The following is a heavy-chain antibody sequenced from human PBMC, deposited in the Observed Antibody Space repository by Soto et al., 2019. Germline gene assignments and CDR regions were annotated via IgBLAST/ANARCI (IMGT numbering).Heavy chain of an antibody. Sequence: ASVKVSCKASGYTLTSYYMKLLRHRPGQGLEWLGIINPSGGYTTYAQRFLGRVTMTSDTSTSTVHMELGSLTSEDTAVYYCARGGGIVVVTAPYEHWGQGTLVTVSS. CDR1: GYTLTSYY. D-gene: IGHD2-21*02. V-gene: IGHV1-46*03. CDR2: INPSGGYT. J-gene: IGHJ4*02. CDR3: ARGGGIVVVTAPYEH.